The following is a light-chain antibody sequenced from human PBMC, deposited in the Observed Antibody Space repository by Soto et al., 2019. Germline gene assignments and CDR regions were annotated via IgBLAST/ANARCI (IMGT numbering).Light chain of an antibody. CDR1: RSVSNY. Sequence: EIVLTQSPATLSLCPGESATLSCRASRSVSNYLAWYQQKPGQAPRLLIYDASSRPTDIPARFSGSGSGTDFTLTISSLEPEDFALYYCQQRSNWPITFGQGIRLEI. CDR3: QQRSNWPIT. CDR2: DAS. J-gene: IGKJ5*01. V-gene: IGKV3-11*01.